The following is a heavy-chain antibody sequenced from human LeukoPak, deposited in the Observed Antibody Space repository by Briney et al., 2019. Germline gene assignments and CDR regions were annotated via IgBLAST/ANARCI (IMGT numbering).Heavy chain of an antibody. J-gene: IGHJ5*02. CDR2: IYTSGST. CDR1: GGSISSYY. CDR3: AREPYYYGSGSYTWFDP. V-gene: IGHV4-4*07. D-gene: IGHD3-10*01. Sequence: SETLSLTCTVSGGSISSYYWSWIRQPAGKGLEWIGRIYTSGSTNYNPSLKSRVTMSVDTSKNQSSLKLSSVTAADTAVYYCAREPYYYGSGSYTWFDPWGQGTLVTVSS.